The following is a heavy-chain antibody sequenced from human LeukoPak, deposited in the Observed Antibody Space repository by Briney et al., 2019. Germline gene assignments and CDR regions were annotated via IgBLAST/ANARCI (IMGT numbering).Heavy chain of an antibody. V-gene: IGHV4-31*03. J-gene: IGHJ4*02. D-gene: IGHD4-23*01. CDR2: IYYSGST. CDR1: GGSISSGGYY. CDR3: SRGYGGRYFDY. Sequence: PSETLSLTCTVSGGSISSGGYYWSWIRQHPGKGLEWIGYIYYSGSTYYNPSLKSRVTISVDTSKNQFSLKLSSVTAADTAVYYCSRGYGGRYFDYWGQGILVTVSS.